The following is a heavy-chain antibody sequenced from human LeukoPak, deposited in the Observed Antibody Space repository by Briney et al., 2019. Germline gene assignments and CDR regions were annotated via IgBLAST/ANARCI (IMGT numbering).Heavy chain of an antibody. CDR3: ARDGGPDGEFDY. Sequence: GGSLRLSCAASGFTFSSYSMNWVRQAPGKGLEWVSSINWNGGSTKGRFTISRDNAKNSLYLQMNSLRAEDTGLYYCARDGGPDGEFDYWGQGTLVTVSS. CDR2: INWNGGST. D-gene: IGHD2-15*01. V-gene: IGHV3-20*04. J-gene: IGHJ4*02. CDR1: GFTFSSYS.